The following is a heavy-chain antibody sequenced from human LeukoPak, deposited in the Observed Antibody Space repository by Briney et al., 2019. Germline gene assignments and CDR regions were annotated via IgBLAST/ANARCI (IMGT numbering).Heavy chain of an antibody. CDR3: EKGGEWCGEFLN. CDR2: ISGSGSST. CDR1: GFTFSSYA. D-gene: IGHD3-10*01. V-gene: IGHV3-23*01. Sequence: GGSLRLSCAAPGFTFSSYAMSWVRQAPGKGLEWVSAISGSGSSTYYADSVKGRFTLSRDNSKNTLYLQMNSLRAEDAAVYYCEKGGEWCGEFLNWGQGTMVTVSS. J-gene: IGHJ4*02.